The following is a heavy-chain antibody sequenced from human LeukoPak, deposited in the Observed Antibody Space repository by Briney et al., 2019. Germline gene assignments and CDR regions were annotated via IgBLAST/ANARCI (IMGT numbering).Heavy chain of an antibody. D-gene: IGHD3-9*01. J-gene: IGHJ4*02. Sequence: PGGSLRLSCAASGFTFSSYAMSWVRQAPWKGLEWFSAISGSGGSTYYADSVKGRFTISRDNSKTTLYLQMKSLRAEDTAVYYCAKEGFPGTVYYDIWTGYLDYWGQGTLVTVSS. CDR2: ISGSGGST. CDR3: AKEGFPGTVYYDIWTGYLDY. V-gene: IGHV3-23*01. CDR1: GFTFSSYA.